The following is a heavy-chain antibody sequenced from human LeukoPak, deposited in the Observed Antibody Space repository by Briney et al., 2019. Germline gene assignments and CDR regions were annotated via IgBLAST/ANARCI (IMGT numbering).Heavy chain of an antibody. D-gene: IGHD6-19*01. Sequence: PGGSLRLSCAASGFTFSHYWMHWVRQVPGKGLVWVSHINNDGSSTTYADSVKGRFTISRDNAKSTLYLQMNSLRAEDTAVYYCARERSGWLFDYWGQGTLVTVSS. CDR1: GFTFSHYW. J-gene: IGHJ4*02. V-gene: IGHV3-74*01. CDR2: INNDGSST. CDR3: ARERSGWLFDY.